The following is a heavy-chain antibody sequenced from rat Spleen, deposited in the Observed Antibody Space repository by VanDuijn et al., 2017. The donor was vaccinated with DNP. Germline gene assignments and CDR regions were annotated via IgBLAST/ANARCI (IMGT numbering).Heavy chain of an antibody. V-gene: IGHV6-6*01. Sequence: EVQVLESGGGLVQPGNSLKLSCATSGFTFSTAWMYWYRQFPEKRLEWVARIKAKSNNYATDYTESVKGRFTISRDDSKSSVYLQMNSLKEEDTAIYYCTWGFDYWGQGVMVTVSS. J-gene: IGHJ2*01. CDR3: TWGFDY. CDR2: IKAKSNNYAT. CDR1: GFTFSTAW.